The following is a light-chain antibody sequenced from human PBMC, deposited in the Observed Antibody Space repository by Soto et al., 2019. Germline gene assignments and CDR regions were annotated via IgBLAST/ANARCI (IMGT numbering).Light chain of an antibody. V-gene: IGLV2-8*01. CDR3: ISYAGSNNFV. J-gene: IGLJ1*01. CDR2: EVS. Sequence: QSALTQPPSASGSPGQSVTISCTGTSSDVGGYNYVSWYQQHPGKAPKLMIYEVSKRPSGVPDRFSGSKSGNTASLTVSGLQAEDEADYYCISYAGSNNFVFGTGTKLTV. CDR1: SSDVGGYNY.